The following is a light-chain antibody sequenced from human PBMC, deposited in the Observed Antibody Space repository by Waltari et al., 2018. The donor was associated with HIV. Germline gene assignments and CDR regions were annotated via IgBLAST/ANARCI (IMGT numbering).Light chain of an antibody. Sequence: SNELTQPPSVSVSPGQTARITCSGDALANHYTYWFQQKPGQAPVLVIYKDTERPSGIPERFSGSRSVTIVKLTISGVQAEDEADYYCQSGGSSGSWVFGGGTKLTVL. CDR1: ALANHY. V-gene: IGLV3-25*03. CDR2: KDT. CDR3: QSGGSSGSWV. J-gene: IGLJ3*02.